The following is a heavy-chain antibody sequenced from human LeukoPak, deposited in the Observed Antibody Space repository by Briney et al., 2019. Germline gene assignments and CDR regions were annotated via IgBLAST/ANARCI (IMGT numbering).Heavy chain of an antibody. V-gene: IGHV3-21*01. CDR1: GFTFSSYS. J-gene: IGHJ4*02. CDR2: ISSSSSYI. CDR3: ASGVLYCSSTSCSIDY. Sequence: GGSLRLSCAASGFTFSSYSMNWVRQAPGKGREWVSSISSSSSYIYYADSVKGRFTISRDNAKNSLYLQMNSLRAEDTAVYYCASGVLYCSSTSCSIDYWGQGTLVTVSS. D-gene: IGHD2-2*01.